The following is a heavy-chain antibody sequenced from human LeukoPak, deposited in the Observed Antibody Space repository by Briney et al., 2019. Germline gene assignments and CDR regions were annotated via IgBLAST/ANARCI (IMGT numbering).Heavy chain of an antibody. CDR1: GYTFTSYG. D-gene: IGHD3-3*01. J-gene: IGHJ6*02. CDR2: ISAYNGNT. CDR3: ASDRPELFGVVIINYYYYGMDV. Sequence: GASVKVSCKASGYTFTSYGISWVRQAPGQGLEWMGWISAYNGNTNYAQKLQGRVTMTTDTSTSTAYMELRSLRSDDTAVYYCASDRPELFGVVIINYYYYGMDVWGQGTTVTVSS. V-gene: IGHV1-18*01.